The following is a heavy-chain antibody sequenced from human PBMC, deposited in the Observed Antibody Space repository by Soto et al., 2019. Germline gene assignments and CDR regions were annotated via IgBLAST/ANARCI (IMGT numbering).Heavy chain of an antibody. Sequence: EVQLVESGGGLVQPGGSLRLSCAASGFTFSSYWMHWVRQAPGKGLVWVSRITSDGSSTSYADSVKGRFTISRDNAKNTLYLKMNSLRAEDTGVYYCARDKDCTNGVCYRGALGYWGQGTLVTVSS. CDR1: GFTFSSYW. CDR2: ITSDGSST. V-gene: IGHV3-74*01. D-gene: IGHD2-8*01. CDR3: ARDKDCTNGVCYRGALGY. J-gene: IGHJ4*02.